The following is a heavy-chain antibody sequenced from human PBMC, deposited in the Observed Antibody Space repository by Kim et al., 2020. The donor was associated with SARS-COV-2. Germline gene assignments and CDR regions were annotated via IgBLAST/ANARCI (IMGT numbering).Heavy chain of an antibody. J-gene: IGHJ6*02. Sequence: ASVKVSCKASGYTFTSYGISWVRQAPGQGLEWMGWISAYNGNTNYAQKLQGRVTMTTDTSTSTAYMELRSLRSDDTAVYYCARVKPSATMVQGVIITGYGMDVWGQGTTVTVSS. CDR1: GYTFTSYG. V-gene: IGHV1-18*01. CDR2: ISAYNGNT. D-gene: IGHD3-10*01. CDR3: ARVKPSATMVQGVIITGYGMDV.